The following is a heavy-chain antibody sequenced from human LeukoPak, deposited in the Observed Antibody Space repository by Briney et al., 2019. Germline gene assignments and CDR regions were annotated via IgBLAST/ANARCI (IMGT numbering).Heavy chain of an antibody. Sequence: ASVKVSCKASRFTFTNYYVHWVRQAPGQGLEWMGMISPSGGSTTYAQKFQGRLTMTRDTSTSTVYMQLSSLKSEDTAVYYCARGGSGAYQEFVYWGQGTLVTVSS. D-gene: IGHD4-17*01. V-gene: IGHV1-46*01. CDR2: ISPSGGST. CDR1: RFTFTNYY. J-gene: IGHJ4*02. CDR3: ARGGSGAYQEFVY.